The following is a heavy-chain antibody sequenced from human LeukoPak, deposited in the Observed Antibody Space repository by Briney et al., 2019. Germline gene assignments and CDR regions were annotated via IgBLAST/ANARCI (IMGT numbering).Heavy chain of an antibody. D-gene: IGHD1-26*01. CDR1: GFTINSYA. CDR3: AKLVGTTTAFDY. Sequence: PGGSLRLSCAASGFTINSYAMSWVRQSPGKGLEWVSGISGSGNRTYYADSVKSRFTISRDNSKNTLYLQMNSLSAEDTAVYYCAKLVGTTTAFDYWGQGALVTVSS. CDR2: ISGSGNRT. J-gene: IGHJ4*02. V-gene: IGHV3-23*01.